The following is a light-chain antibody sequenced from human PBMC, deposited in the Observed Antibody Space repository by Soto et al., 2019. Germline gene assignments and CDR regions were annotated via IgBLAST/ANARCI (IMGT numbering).Light chain of an antibody. V-gene: IGKV3-20*01. CDR3: QQYGRPSYT. CDR1: QSVSSTY. Sequence: EIVLTQSPGTLSLSPGERATLSCRASQSVSSTYLAWYQQNPGQAPRLLIYGASSRATGIPDRFSGSGSGTDFTLTISRLEPEDFADYFCQQYGRPSYTFGQGTKLEIK. CDR2: GAS. J-gene: IGKJ2*01.